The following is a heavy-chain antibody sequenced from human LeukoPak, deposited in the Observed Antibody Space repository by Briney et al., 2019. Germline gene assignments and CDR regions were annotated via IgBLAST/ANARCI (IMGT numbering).Heavy chain of an antibody. CDR2: IYPGDSDT. D-gene: IGHD1-1*01. V-gene: IGHV5-51*01. CDR1: GYSFTGYW. Sequence: GESLKISCKGSGYSFTGYWIGWVRQMPGKGLEWMGIIYPGDSDTRYSPSFQGQVTISADKSITTAYLQWSSLKASDTATSYCVRQPRVHTPDFWGQGTLVTVSS. CDR3: VRQPRVHTPDF. J-gene: IGHJ4*02.